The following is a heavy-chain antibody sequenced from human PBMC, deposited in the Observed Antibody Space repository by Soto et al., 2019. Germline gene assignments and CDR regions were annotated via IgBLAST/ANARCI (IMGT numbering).Heavy chain of an antibody. CDR2: IWYDGSNK. Sequence: QVQLVESGGGVVQPGRSLRLSCAASGFTFSSYGMHWVRQAPGKGLEWVAVIWYDGSNKYYADSVKGRFTISRDNSKNRLYLQMNSLRAEDTAVYYCAREYSSSSLVLNHSTRDNWYFDLWGRGTLVTVSS. CDR3: AREYSSSSLVLNHSTRDNWYFDL. V-gene: IGHV3-33*01. J-gene: IGHJ2*01. D-gene: IGHD6-6*01. CDR1: GFTFSSYG.